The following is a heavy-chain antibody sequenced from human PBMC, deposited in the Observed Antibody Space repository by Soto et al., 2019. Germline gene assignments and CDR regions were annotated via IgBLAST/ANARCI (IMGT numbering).Heavy chain of an antibody. CDR1: VGSFGSYA. V-gene: IGHV1-69*13. J-gene: IGHJ1*01. Sequence: GXSVKDSCEASVGSFGSYAISWVRQDPGQGLEWMGGIIPIFGTANYAQKFQGRVTITADESTSTAYMDLSSLRSEDTAVYYCARTGRAAAGYDHWGHGPLVTVSS. CDR3: ARTGRAAAGYDH. D-gene: IGHD6-13*01. CDR2: IIPIFGTA.